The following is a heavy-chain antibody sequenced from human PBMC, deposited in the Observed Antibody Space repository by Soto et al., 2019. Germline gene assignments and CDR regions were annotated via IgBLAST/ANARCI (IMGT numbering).Heavy chain of an antibody. D-gene: IGHD5-18*01. CDR2: IYYSGST. J-gene: IGHJ4*02. Sequence: PSETLSLTCTASGGSISSSSYYWGWIRQPSGKGLEWIGSIYYSGSTYYNPSLKSRVTISVDTSKNQFSLKLSSVTAADTAVYYCARGDTAMVTRGRYYFDYWGQGTLVTVSS. CDR3: ARGDTAMVTRGRYYFDY. V-gene: IGHV4-39*01. CDR1: GGSISSSSYY.